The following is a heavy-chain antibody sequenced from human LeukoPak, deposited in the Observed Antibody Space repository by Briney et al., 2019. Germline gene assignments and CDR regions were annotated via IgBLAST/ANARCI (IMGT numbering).Heavy chain of an antibody. CDR2: INSNGGST. CDR1: GFTFSSYW. CDR3: ARVPRYCSGGSCDDRGG. D-gene: IGHD2-15*01. Sequence: PGGSLRLSCAASGFTFSSYWMHWVRQAPGKGLVWVSRINSNGGSTNYADSVKGRFIISRDNAKNTLYLQMNSLRAEDTAVYYCARVPRYCSGGSCDDRGGWGQGTLVTVSS. V-gene: IGHV3-74*01. J-gene: IGHJ4*02.